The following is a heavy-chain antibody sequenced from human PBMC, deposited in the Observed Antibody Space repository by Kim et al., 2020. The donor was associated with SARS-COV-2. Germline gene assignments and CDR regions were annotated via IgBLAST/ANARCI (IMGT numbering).Heavy chain of an antibody. CDR3: ARDIGAYSGSYYVEGTFDY. D-gene: IGHD1-26*01. CDR1: GFTFSSYA. V-gene: IGHV3-30*04. J-gene: IGHJ4*02. Sequence: GGSLRLSCAASGFTFSSYAMHWVRQAPGKGLEWVAVISYDGSNKYYADSVKGRFTISRDNSKNTLYLQMNSLRAEDTAVYYCARDIGAYSGSYYVEGTFDYWGQGTLVTVSS. CDR2: ISYDGSNK.